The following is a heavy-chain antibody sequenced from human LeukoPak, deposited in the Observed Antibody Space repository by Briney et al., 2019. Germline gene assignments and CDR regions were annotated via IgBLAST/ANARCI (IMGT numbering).Heavy chain of an antibody. J-gene: IGHJ4*02. CDR1: GYTFTSYG. Sequence: ASVKVSRKASGYTFTSYGISWVRQAPGQGLEWMGWISAYNGNTNYAQKLQGRVTMTTDTSTSTAYMELRSLRSDDTAVYYCARDWDYYDSSGYYHYFDYWGQGTLVTVSS. CDR3: ARDWDYYDSSGYYHYFDY. V-gene: IGHV1-18*01. CDR2: ISAYNGNT. D-gene: IGHD3-22*01.